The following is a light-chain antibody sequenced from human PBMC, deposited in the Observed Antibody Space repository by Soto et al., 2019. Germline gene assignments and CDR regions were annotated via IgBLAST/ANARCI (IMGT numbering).Light chain of an antibody. V-gene: IGKV1-27*01. CDR2: AAS. Sequence: DIQMTQSPSSLSASVGDRVTITCRASQGISSYLAWYQQKPGKVPKLLIYAASTLQSGVRSRFSGSGSGTDFTLTISSLQPEDVATYYRQKYNSAPFTFGPGTKVDIK. CDR3: QKYNSAPFT. J-gene: IGKJ3*01. CDR1: QGISSY.